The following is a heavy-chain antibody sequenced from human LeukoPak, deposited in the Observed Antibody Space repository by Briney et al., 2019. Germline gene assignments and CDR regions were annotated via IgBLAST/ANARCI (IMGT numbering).Heavy chain of an antibody. CDR3: ATPRGSGSYLAFDY. D-gene: IGHD1-26*01. Sequence: GGSLRLSCATSGFIFSSYAMIWVRQAPGKGLEWVSTISGRVSGSGVTTYYADSVKGRFTISRDNSKNMLSLQMNSLRAEDTAVYYCATPRGSGSYLAFDYWGQGTLVTVSS. J-gene: IGHJ4*02. CDR2: ISGRVSGSGVTT. V-gene: IGHV3-23*01. CDR1: GFIFSSYA.